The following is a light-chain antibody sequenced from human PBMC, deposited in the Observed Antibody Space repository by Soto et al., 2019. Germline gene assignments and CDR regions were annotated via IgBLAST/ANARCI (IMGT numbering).Light chain of an antibody. Sequence: EIVMTQSPATLSVSPGERATLSCRASHSVGGDLAWYQQKPGHTPRLLIYGASTRATGIPARFSGSGSGTEFTLTISSLQSEDFAVYYCQQYNNWLWTFGQGTKVEIK. CDR1: HSVGGD. J-gene: IGKJ1*01. CDR3: QQYNNWLWT. CDR2: GAS. V-gene: IGKV3-15*01.